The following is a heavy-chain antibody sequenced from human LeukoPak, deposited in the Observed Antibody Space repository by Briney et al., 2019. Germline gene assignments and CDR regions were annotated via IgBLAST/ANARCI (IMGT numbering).Heavy chain of an antibody. CDR2: ITGSGDST. Sequence: GGSLRLSCTASGFTFSSYTISWVRQAPGKGLEWVSTITGSGDSTFYADSVKGRFTISRDNSKNTLYVQMNSLRAEDTAVYYCVKDYGPKQLVFFDSWGQGTLVTVSS. CDR1: GFTFSSYT. V-gene: IGHV3-23*01. D-gene: IGHD6-13*01. CDR3: VKDYGPKQLVFFDS. J-gene: IGHJ4*02.